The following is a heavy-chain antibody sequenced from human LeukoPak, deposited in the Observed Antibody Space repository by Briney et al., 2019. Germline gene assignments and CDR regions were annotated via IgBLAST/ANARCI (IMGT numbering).Heavy chain of an antibody. CDR3: AKGYGTYYYYYMDV. J-gene: IGHJ6*03. V-gene: IGHV3-23*01. D-gene: IGHD3-16*01. CDR2: INGSGGST. Sequence: GGSLRLSCAASGFTFSSYAMSWVRQAPGKGLEWVSDINGSGGSTYYADSVKGRFTISRDNSKNTLYLQMNSLRAEDTAVYYCAKGYGTYYYYYMDVWGKGTTVTVSS. CDR1: GFTFSSYA.